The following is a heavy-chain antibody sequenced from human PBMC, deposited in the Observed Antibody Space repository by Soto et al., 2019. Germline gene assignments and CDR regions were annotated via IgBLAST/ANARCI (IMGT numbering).Heavy chain of an antibody. CDR3: ARDLRGRVGFDP. CDR1: GFTFSSYD. J-gene: IGHJ5*02. CDR2: IGTAGDT. D-gene: IGHD2-15*01. Sequence: EVQLVESGGGLVQPGGSLRLSCAASGFTFSSYDMHWVRQATGKGLEWVSAIGTAGDTYYPGSVKGRFTISRENAKNSLYLQMNSLRAGDTAVYYCARDLRGRVGFDPWGQGTLVTVSS. V-gene: IGHV3-13*01.